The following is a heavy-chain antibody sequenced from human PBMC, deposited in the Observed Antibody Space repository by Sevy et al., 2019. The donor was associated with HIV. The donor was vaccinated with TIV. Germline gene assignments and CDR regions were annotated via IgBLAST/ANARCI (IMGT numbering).Heavy chain of an antibody. CDR1: GFTFSSYS. CDR3: AREEAARHSPFDY. CDR2: ISSSSSTI. D-gene: IGHD6-6*01. V-gene: IGHV3-48*02. J-gene: IGHJ4*02. Sequence: EGSLRLSCAASGFTFSSYSMNWVRQAPGKGLEWVSYISSSSSTIYYADSVKGRFTISRDNAKNSLYLQMNSLRDEDTAVYYCAREEAARHSPFDYWGQGTLVTVSS.